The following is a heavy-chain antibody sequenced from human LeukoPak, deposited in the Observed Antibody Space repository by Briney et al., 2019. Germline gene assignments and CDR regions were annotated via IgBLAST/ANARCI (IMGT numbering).Heavy chain of an antibody. Sequence: PGGSLRLSCAASGFTFSSYGMHWVRQAPGKGLEWVANIKQDGSEKYYVDSVKGRFTISRDNAKNSLYLQMNSLRAEDTAVYYCARAALDYWGQGTLVTVSS. CDR2: IKQDGSEK. CDR1: GFTFSSYG. D-gene: IGHD6-6*01. CDR3: ARAALDY. V-gene: IGHV3-7*01. J-gene: IGHJ4*02.